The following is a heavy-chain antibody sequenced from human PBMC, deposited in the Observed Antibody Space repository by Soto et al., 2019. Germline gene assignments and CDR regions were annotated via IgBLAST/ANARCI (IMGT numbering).Heavy chain of an antibody. CDR2: INAGNGNT. J-gene: IGHJ4*02. Sequence: ASMKGSRPASGYTLASYAMHWVRQAPRQRLEWMGWINAGNGNTKYSQKFQGRVTITRDTSASTAYMELSSLRSEDTAVYYCARDRLGYSGYDPSFLDYWGQGTLVTSPQ. D-gene: IGHD5-12*01. CDR1: GYTLASYA. CDR3: ARDRLGYSGYDPSFLDY. V-gene: IGHV1-3*01.